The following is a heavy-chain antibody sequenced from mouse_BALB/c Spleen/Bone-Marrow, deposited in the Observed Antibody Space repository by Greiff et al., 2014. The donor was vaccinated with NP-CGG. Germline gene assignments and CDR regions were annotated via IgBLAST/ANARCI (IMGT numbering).Heavy chain of an antibody. CDR2: IDPANGNT. CDR3: ATYYYGSSWGFAY. Sequence: EVQLQQSGAELVQPGASVKLSCTASGFNIKDTYMRWVKQRPEQGLEWIGRIDPANGNTRYDPKFQGKATITADTSSNTAYLQLSSLTSEDTAVYYCATYYYGSSWGFAYWGQGTLVTVSA. D-gene: IGHD1-1*01. V-gene: IGHV14-3*02. CDR1: GFNIKDTY. J-gene: IGHJ3*01.